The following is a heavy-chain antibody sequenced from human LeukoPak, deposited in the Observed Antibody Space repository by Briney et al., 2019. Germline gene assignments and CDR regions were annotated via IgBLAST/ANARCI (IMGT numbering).Heavy chain of an antibody. CDR3: ARDRVEYSRQWLPTN. Sequence: PGGSLRLSCAASGFTFSSYEMNWVRQAPGKGLEWVSYISSSGSTIYYADSVKGRFTISRDNAKNSLYLQMNSLRAEDTAVYYCARDRVEYSRQWLPTNWGQGTLVTVSS. CDR1: GFTFSSYE. V-gene: IGHV3-48*03. CDR2: ISSSGSTI. J-gene: IGHJ4*02. D-gene: IGHD6-19*01.